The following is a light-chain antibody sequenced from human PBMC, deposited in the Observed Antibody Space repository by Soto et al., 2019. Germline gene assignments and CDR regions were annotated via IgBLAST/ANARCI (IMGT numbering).Light chain of an antibody. CDR2: GDS. CDR1: SSNIGADYD. Sequence: QSVLTQPPSVSGAPGQRVTISCTGSSSNIGADYDVHWYRQLPGTAPKLLIYGDSNRPSGVPDRFSGSKSGTSASLAITGLQAEVEADYYCQSYDSSLSGYVFGTGTKVTVL. J-gene: IGLJ1*01. CDR3: QSYDSSLSGYV. V-gene: IGLV1-40*01.